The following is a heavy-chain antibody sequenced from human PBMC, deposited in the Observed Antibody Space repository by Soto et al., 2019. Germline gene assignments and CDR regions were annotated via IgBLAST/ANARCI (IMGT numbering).Heavy chain of an antibody. J-gene: IGHJ1*01. CDR2: INHSGST. V-gene: IGHV4-34*01. CDR3: ARGPRKIGYCSGGSCYTEYFQH. D-gene: IGHD2-15*01. Sequence: QVQLQQWGAGLLKPSETLSLTCAVYGGSFSGYYWSWIRQPPGKGLEWIGEINHSGSTNYNPSLKRRVTISVHTSKNQFSLKLSSVTAADTAVYYCARGPRKIGYCSGGSCYTEYFQHWGQGTLVTVSS. CDR1: GGSFSGYY.